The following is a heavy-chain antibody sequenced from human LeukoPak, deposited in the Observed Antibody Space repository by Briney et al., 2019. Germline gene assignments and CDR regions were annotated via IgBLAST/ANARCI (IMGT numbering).Heavy chain of an antibody. CDR3: AKAVAGYEADY. D-gene: IGHD6-19*01. V-gene: IGHV3-23*01. Sequence: PGGSVSLSCAASVLTFRSYHVSWVRHARGEAVVWVSAISGSGGSTYYADSVKGRFTISRDNSKNTLYLQMNSLRAEDTAVYYCAKAVAGYEADYWGQGTLVTVSS. CDR2: ISGSGGST. CDR1: VLTFRSYH. J-gene: IGHJ4*02.